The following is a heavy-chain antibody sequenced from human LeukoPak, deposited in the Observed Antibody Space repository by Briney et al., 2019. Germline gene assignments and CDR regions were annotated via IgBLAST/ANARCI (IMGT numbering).Heavy chain of an antibody. D-gene: IGHD2-2*01. CDR3: ARGTGYCSSTSCIKGGYFDY. Sequence: SQTLSLTCAISEDSVSSNSAAWNWIRQSPSRGLEWLGRTYYRSKWYNDYAVSVKSRITINPDTSKNQFSLQLNSVTPEDTAVYYCARGTGYCSSTSCIKGGYFDYWGQGTLVTVSS. CDR2: TYYRSKWYN. J-gene: IGHJ4*02. V-gene: IGHV6-1*01. CDR1: EDSVSSNSAA.